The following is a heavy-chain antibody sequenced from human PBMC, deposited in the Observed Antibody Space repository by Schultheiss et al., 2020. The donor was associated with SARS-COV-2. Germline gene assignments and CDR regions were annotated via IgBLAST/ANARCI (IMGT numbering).Heavy chain of an antibody. D-gene: IGHD2-2*01. CDR2: INHSGST. CDR1: GGSFSGYY. J-gene: IGHJ5*02. Sequence: SETLSLTCAVYGGSFSGYYWSWIRQPPGKGLEWIGEINHSGSTNYNPSLKSRVTISVDTSKNQFSLKLSSATAADTAVYYCARGGRGVVVPAAIDRAGKNWFDPWGQGTLVTVSS. CDR3: ARGGRGVVVPAAIDRAGKNWFDP. V-gene: IGHV4-34*01.